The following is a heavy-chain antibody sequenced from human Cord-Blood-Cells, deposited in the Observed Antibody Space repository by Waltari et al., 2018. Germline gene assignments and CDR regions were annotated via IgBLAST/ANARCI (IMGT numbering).Heavy chain of an antibody. J-gene: IGHJ3*02. CDR3: AKELDKYAFDI. D-gene: IGHD2-2*03. V-gene: IGHV3-30*02. CDR2: IRYDGSNK. Sequence: QVQLVESGGGVVQPGGSLRLYCAASGFTFSSYGMHWVRQAPGKWVEWVAFIRYDGSNKDYSYSLNGRFTIARDNSKNTLYLQMNSLRAEDTAVYYCAKELDKYAFDIWGQGTMVTVSS. CDR1: GFTFSSYG.